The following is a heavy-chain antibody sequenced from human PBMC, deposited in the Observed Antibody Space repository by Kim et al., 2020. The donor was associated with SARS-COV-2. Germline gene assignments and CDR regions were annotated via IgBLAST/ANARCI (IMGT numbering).Heavy chain of an antibody. J-gene: IGHJ6*02. V-gene: IGHV4-31*03. CDR1: GGSISSGGYY. CDR2: IYYSGST. D-gene: IGHD5-18*01. Sequence: SETLSLTCTVSGGSISSGGYYWSWIRQHPGKGLEWIGYIYYSGSTYYNPSLKSRVTISVDTSKNQFSLKLSSVTAADTAVYYCARVNTAMGDYYYYGMDVWGQGTTVTVSS. CDR3: ARVNTAMGDYYYYGMDV.